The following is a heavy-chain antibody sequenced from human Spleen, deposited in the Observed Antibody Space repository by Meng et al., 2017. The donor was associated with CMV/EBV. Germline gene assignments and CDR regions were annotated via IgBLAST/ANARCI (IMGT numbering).Heavy chain of an antibody. V-gene: IGHV3-23*01. J-gene: IGHJ4*02. CDR3: AKAFSASWYREYYDD. CDR2: ITASGGST. Sequence: GGSLRLSCAVSEFTFSSYAMSWVRQAPGRGLAWVSAITASGGSTYYADSVKGRFTVSRDNSKNTLYLQMNSLRAEDTAVYYCAKAFSASWYREYYDDWGQGTLVTVSS. D-gene: IGHD6-13*01. CDR1: EFTFSSYA.